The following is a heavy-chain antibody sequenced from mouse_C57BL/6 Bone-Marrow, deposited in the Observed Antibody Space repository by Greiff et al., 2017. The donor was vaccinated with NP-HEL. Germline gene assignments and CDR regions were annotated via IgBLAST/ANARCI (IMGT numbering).Heavy chain of an antibody. CDR1: GFSLTSYG. J-gene: IGHJ4*01. V-gene: IGHV2-2*01. D-gene: IGHD2-4*01. CDR2: IWSGGST. CDR3: ARKGYDYYYYAMDY. Sequence: VQLQQSGPGLVQPSQSLSITCTVSGFSLTSYGVHWVRQSPGKGLEWLGVIWSGGSTDYNAAFISRLSISKDNSKSQVFFKMNSLQADDTAIYYCARKGYDYYYYAMDYWGQGTSVTVSS.